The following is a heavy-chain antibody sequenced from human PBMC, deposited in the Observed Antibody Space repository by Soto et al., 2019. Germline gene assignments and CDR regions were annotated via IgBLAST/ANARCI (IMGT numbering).Heavy chain of an antibody. V-gene: IGHV4-39*01. CDR1: NGSISSAIYY. CDR2: IYHSGST. J-gene: IGHJ4*02. CDR3: ARHPYDILTGYTTFDY. Sequence: PSETLSLTCTVSNGSISSAIYYWGWIRQPPGKGLEWIGSIYHSGSTYYNPSLKSRVTISVDTSKNQFSLKLSSVTAADTAVYYCARHPYDILTGYTTFDYWGQGTLVTVSS. D-gene: IGHD3-9*01.